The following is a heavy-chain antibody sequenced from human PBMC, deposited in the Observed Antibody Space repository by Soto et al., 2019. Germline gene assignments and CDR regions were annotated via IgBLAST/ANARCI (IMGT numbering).Heavy chain of an antibody. D-gene: IGHD2-2*01. CDR3: ARDTIVVVPAALYGMDV. V-gene: IGHV1-69*13. CDR1: GGTFSSYA. Sequence: ASVKVSCKASGGTFSSYAISWVRQAPGQGLEWMGGIIPIFGTANYAQKFQGRVTITADESTSTAYMELSSLRSEDTAVYYCARDTIVVVPAALYGMDVWGQGTTVTVSS. J-gene: IGHJ6*02. CDR2: IIPIFGTA.